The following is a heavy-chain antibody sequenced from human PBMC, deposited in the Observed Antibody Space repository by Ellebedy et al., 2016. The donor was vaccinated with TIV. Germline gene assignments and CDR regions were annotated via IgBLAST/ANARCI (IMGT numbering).Heavy chain of an antibody. V-gene: IGHV3-21*04. CDR3: AKQSVVGPSSCFDY. CDR2: ISSTSTYI. D-gene: IGHD6-19*01. Sequence: PGGSLRLSCAASGFTLSSYSMNWVRQAPGKGLEWFSSISSTSTYIYYADSVKGRFSISRDNSKNTMFLQINSLRADDKAVYYCAKQSVVGPSSCFDYWGQGALVTVSS. J-gene: IGHJ4*02. CDR1: GFTLSSYS.